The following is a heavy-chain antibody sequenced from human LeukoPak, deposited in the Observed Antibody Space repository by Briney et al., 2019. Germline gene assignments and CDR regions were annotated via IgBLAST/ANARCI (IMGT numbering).Heavy chain of an antibody. Sequence: SETLSLTCTVSGYSISSGYYWGWIRQPPGKGLEWIGSIYHSGSTYYNPSLKSRVTISVDTSKNQFSLKLSSVTAADTAVYYCASYGGDSAFDIWGQGTMVTVSS. V-gene: IGHV4-38-2*02. D-gene: IGHD4-23*01. CDR2: IYHSGST. CDR3: ASYGGDSAFDI. J-gene: IGHJ3*02. CDR1: GYSISSGYY.